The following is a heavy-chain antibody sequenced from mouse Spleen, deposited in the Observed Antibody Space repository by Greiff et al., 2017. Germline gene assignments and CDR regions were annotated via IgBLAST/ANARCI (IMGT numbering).Heavy chain of an antibody. J-gene: IGHJ3*01. CDR2: ISNGGGST. CDR1: GFTFSDYY. Sequence: DVKLVESGGGLVQPGGSLKLSCATSGFTFSDYYMYWVRQTPEKRLEWVAYISNGGGSTYYPDTVKGRFTISRDNAKNTLYLQMSRLKSEDTAMYYWARGGYGSSTAWFAYWGQGTLVTVSA. CDR3: ARGGYGSSTAWFAY. V-gene: IGHV5-12*02. D-gene: IGHD1-1*01.